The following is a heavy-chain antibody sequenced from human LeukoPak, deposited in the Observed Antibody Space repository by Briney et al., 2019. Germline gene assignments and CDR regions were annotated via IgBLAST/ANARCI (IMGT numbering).Heavy chain of an antibody. CDR2: IYYSGST. D-gene: IGHD2-2*01. Sequence: SETLSLTCTVSGASVSSASYWTWIRQPPGKGLEWIGYIYYSGSTNYNPSLKSRVTISVDTSKNQFSLKLSSVTAADTAVYYCARVPGYCSSTSCYYYYGMDVWGQGTTVTVSS. CDR3: ARVPGYCSSTSCYYYYGMDV. J-gene: IGHJ6*02. CDR1: GASVSSASY. V-gene: IGHV4-61*01.